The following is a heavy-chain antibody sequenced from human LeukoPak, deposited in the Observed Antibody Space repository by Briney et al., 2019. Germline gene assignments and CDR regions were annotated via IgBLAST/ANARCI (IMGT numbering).Heavy chain of an antibody. Sequence: AXXKVSCEASGYTFTSYDINWVRQAPGQGLEWMGWMNPNSGNTVYAQKFKGRVTITRNTSISTAYMELSSLRSEDTAVYYCARLHSSSWYLYYFDYWGQGTLVTVSS. CDR1: GYTFTSYD. D-gene: IGHD6-13*01. J-gene: IGHJ4*02. CDR3: ARLHSSSWYLYYFDY. V-gene: IGHV1-8*03. CDR2: MNPNSGNT.